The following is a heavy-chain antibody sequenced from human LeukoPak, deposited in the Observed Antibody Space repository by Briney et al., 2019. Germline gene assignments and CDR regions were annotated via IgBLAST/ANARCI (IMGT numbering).Heavy chain of an antibody. Sequence: ASVKVSCKVSGASLSETSIHWVRQAPGQWLEWMGGFDPEDGKSIFAQSFQGRFSMTEDTSTDTAYMELRSLRLQDTAVYYCATADKWEPLDYWGQGTLVTVSS. CDR3: ATADKWEPLDY. CDR2: FDPEDGKS. V-gene: IGHV1-24*01. J-gene: IGHJ4*02. D-gene: IGHD1-26*01. CDR1: GASLSETS.